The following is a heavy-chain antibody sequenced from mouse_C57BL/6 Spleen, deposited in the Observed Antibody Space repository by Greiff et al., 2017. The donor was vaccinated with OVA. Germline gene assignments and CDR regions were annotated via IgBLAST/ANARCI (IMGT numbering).Heavy chain of an antibody. D-gene: IGHD1-1*01. CDR1: GFTFSDYG. V-gene: IGHV5-17*01. CDR2: ISSGSSTI. CDR3: ASHTTVVATDFDV. J-gene: IGHJ1*03. Sequence: EVQLQESGGGLVKPGGSLKLSCAASGFTFSDYGMHWVRQAPEKGLEWVAYISSGSSTIYYADTVKGRFTISRDNAKNTLFLQMTSLRSEDTAMYYCASHTTVVATDFDVWGTGTTVTVSS.